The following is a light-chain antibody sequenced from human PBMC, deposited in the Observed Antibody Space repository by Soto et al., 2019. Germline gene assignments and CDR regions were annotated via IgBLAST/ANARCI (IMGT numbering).Light chain of an antibody. CDR2: GAS. J-gene: IGKJ1*01. Sequence: EIVMTQSPATLSVSPGERATLSCRASQSVSSNLAWYQQKPGQAPRLLIYGASTRATGIPARFSGSGSGTEFTLTISSLQSEDFSVYYCQQYHNWPRPLGQGTK. V-gene: IGKV3-15*01. CDR1: QSVSSN. CDR3: QQYHNWPRP.